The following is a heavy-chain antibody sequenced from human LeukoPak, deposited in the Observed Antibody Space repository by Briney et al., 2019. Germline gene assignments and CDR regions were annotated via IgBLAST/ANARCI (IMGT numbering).Heavy chain of an antibody. V-gene: IGHV3-23*01. CDR1: GSTFSSHA. CDR2: ISGDGGIT. CDR3: TRVLVRTTDYYFDY. Sequence: GGSLRLSCAASGSTFSSHAMTWVRQAPGKGLEWVSTISGDGGITYYADSVKGRFTISRDNSKNTLYLQMNSLRAEDTAVYFCTRVLVRTTDYYFDYWGQGTLVTVSS. D-gene: IGHD4-11*01. J-gene: IGHJ4*02.